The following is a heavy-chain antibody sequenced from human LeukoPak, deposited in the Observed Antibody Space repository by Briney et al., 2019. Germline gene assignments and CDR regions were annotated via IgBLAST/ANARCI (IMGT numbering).Heavy chain of an antibody. J-gene: IGHJ1*01. CDR3: ARDPGDXVAGXX. CDR2: ISSSSSYI. CDR1: GFTFSSYS. V-gene: IGHV3-21*01. Sequence: GGSLRLSCAASGFTFSSYSMNWVRQAPGKGLEWVSSISSSSSYIYYADSVKGRFTTSRDNAKNSLYLQMNSLRAEDTAVYYCARDPGDXVAGXXWGQGTLVT. D-gene: IGHD6-19*01.